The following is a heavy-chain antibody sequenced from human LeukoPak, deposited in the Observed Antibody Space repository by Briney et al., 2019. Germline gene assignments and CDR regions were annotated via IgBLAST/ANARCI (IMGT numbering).Heavy chain of an antibody. CDR2: INPNSGGT. Sequence: GASVKVSCKASGYTFTSYYMHWVRQAPGQGLEWMGWINPNSGGTNYAQKFQDRVTMTRDTSISTDYMELSRLRSDDTAVYYCAREYSSGSYSFDYWGQGTLVTVSS. J-gene: IGHJ4*02. D-gene: IGHD1-26*01. V-gene: IGHV1-2*02. CDR1: GYTFTSYY. CDR3: AREYSSGSYSFDY.